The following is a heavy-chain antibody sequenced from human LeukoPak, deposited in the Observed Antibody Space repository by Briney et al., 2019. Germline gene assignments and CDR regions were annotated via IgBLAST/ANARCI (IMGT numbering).Heavy chain of an antibody. D-gene: IGHD6-13*01. J-gene: IGHJ6*02. Sequence: GESLKISCKGSGYSFTSYWIGWVRQMPGKGLEWMGIIYPGDSDTRYSPSFQGQVTISADKSISTAYLQWSSLKASDTAMYYCARRKQHENYYYGMDVWGQGTTVTVSS. CDR3: ARRKQHENYYYGMDV. CDR1: GYSFTSYW. V-gene: IGHV5-51*01. CDR2: IYPGDSDT.